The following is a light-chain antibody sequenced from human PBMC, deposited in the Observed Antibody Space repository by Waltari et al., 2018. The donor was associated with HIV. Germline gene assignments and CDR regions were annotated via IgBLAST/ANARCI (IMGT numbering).Light chain of an antibody. Sequence: EIVLTQSPGTLSLSPGERGTLSCRASQSVSSSYLAWYQQKPGQGPRLLIYGASSRATGIPDRFSGSGSGTDFTLTISKLEPEDFAVYYCQQYGDSPGAFGPGTKVDIK. CDR2: GAS. J-gene: IGKJ3*01. CDR3: QQYGDSPGA. V-gene: IGKV3-20*01. CDR1: QSVSSSY.